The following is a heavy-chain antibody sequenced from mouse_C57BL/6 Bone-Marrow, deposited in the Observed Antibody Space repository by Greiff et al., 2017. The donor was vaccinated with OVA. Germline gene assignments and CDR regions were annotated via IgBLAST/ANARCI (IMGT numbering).Heavy chain of an antibody. D-gene: IGHD2-5*01. J-gene: IGHJ2*01. Sequence: EVKVVESGGGLVKPGGSLKLSCAASGFTFSSYAMSWVRQTPEKRLEWVATISDGGSYTYYPDNVKGRFTISRDNAKNNLYLQMSHLKSEDTAMYYCARDYYSNYVDYWGQGTTLTVSS. CDR1: GFTFSSYA. CDR2: ISDGGSYT. CDR3: ARDYYSNYVDY. V-gene: IGHV5-4*01.